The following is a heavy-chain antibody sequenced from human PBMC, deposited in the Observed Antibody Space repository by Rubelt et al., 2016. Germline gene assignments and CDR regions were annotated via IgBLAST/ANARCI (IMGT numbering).Heavy chain of an antibody. Sequence: VRQAPGKGLEWVAVISYDGSNKYYADSVKGRFTISRDNAKNSLYLQMNSLRAEDTALYYCARSSSWYNYYYGMDVWGQGTTVTVSS. CDR2: ISYDGSNK. D-gene: IGHD6-13*01. V-gene: IGHV3-30*04. CDR3: ARSSSWYNYYYGMDV. J-gene: IGHJ6*02.